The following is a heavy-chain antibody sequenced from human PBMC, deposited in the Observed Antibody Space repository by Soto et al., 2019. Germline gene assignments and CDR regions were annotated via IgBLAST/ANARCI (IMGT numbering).Heavy chain of an antibody. J-gene: IGHJ4*02. CDR2: ISGSGGST. D-gene: IGHD1-26*01. V-gene: IGHV3-23*01. CDR1: GFTFSSYA. Sequence: EVQLLESGGGLVQPGGSLRLSCAASGFTFSSYAMSWVRQASGKGLEWVSAISGSGGSTYYADSVKGRFTISRDNPKNTLYLQMNSLRAEDTAVYYCAKEPEGAPTCFDCWGQGTLVTVSS. CDR3: AKEPEGAPTCFDC.